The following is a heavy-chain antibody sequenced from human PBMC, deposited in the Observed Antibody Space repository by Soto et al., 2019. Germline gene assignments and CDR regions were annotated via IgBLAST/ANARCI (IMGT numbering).Heavy chain of an antibody. Sequence: GASVKVSCKASGGTFSSYAISWVRQAPGQGLEWMGGIIPIFGTANYAQKFQGRVTITADKSTSTAYMELSSLRSEDTAVYYCAGDRGDGYIYGAFDMGGKGKRATV. D-gene: IGHD5-12*01. CDR2: IIPIFGTA. V-gene: IGHV1-69*06. CDR1: GGTFSSYA. CDR3: AGDRGDGYIYGAFDM. J-gene: IGHJ3*02.